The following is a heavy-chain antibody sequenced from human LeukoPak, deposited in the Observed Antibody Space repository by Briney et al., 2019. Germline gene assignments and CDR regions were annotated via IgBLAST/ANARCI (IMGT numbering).Heavy chain of an antibody. CDR3: ARVYSSSWFYYYYMDV. CDR2: MNPNSGNT. CDR1: GYTFTSYD. D-gene: IGHD6-13*01. V-gene: IGHV1-8*01. J-gene: IGHJ6*03. Sequence: GASVKVSCKASGYTFTSYDINWVRQATGQGLEWMGWMNPNSGNTGYAQKFQGRVTMTRNTSISTAYMELSSLRSEDTAVYYCARVYSSSWFYYYYMDVWGKGTTVTISS.